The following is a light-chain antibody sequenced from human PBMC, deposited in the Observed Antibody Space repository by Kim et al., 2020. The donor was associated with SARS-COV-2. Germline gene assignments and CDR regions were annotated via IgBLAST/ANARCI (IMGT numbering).Light chain of an antibody. Sequence: ATVGNRITITCRASQDISNDLGWYQQNPGRAPKRLIYGASSWQSGVPSRFSGSGSGTEFTLTISSLQPEDFATYFCQQHNSYPITFGQGTRLEIK. CDR3: QQHNSYPIT. V-gene: IGKV1-17*01. CDR1: QDISND. CDR2: GAS. J-gene: IGKJ5*01.